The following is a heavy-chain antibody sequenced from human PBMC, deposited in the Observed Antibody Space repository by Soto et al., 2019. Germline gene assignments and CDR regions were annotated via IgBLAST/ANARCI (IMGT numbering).Heavy chain of an antibody. J-gene: IGHJ4*02. Sequence: GSLRLSCAASGFTFSSYWMSWVRQAPGKGLEWVANIKQDGSEKYYVGSVKGRFTISRDNAKNSLYLQMNSLRAEDTAVYYCAREVGYDFWSGYVYYFDYWGQGTLVTVSS. D-gene: IGHD3-3*01. V-gene: IGHV3-7*03. CDR2: IKQDGSEK. CDR1: GFTFSSYW. CDR3: AREVGYDFWSGYVYYFDY.